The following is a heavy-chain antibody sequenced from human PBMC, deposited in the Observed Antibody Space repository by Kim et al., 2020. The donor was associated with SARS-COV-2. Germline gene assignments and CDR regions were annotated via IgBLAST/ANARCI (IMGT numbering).Heavy chain of an antibody. V-gene: IGHV3-48*03. Sequence: GGSLRLSCAASGFTFSSYEMNWVRQAPGKGLEWVSYISSSGSTLYYADSVKGRFTISRDNAKNSLYLQMNSLRAEDTAVYYCARAAQVATSPWGQGTLVTVSS. D-gene: IGHD5-12*01. CDR3: ARAAQVATSP. J-gene: IGHJ5*02. CDR1: GFTFSSYE. CDR2: ISSSGSTL.